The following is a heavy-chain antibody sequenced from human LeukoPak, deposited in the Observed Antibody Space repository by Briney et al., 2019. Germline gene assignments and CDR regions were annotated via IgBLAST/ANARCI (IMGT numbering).Heavy chain of an antibody. J-gene: IGHJ3*02. CDR3: ARGPVGGTTYNDGDAFDI. V-gene: IGHV4-59*01. D-gene: IGHD1-7*01. CDR2: IYYSGST. CDR1: GGSFSGYY. Sequence: SETLSLTRAVYGGSFSGYYWSWIRQPPGKGLEWIGYIYYSGSTNYNPSLKSRVTISVDTSKNQFSLKLSSVTAADTAVYYCARGPVGGTTYNDGDAFDIWGQGTMVTVSS.